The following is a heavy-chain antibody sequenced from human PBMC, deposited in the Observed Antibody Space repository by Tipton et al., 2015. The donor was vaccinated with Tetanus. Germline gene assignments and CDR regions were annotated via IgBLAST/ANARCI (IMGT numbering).Heavy chain of an antibody. CDR1: GFTFRSYW. D-gene: IGHD2-15*01. CDR3: AKDKCGGSCYIVYWYFDL. V-gene: IGHV3-23*01. Sequence: SLRLSCAASGFTFRSYWMHWVRQPPGKGLVWVSGISASGGGTYYADSVKGRFTISRDNSKNTLYLQMNSLRAEDTAVYYCAKDKCGGSCYIVYWYFDLWGRGTLVPVSS. J-gene: IGHJ2*01. CDR2: ISASGGGT.